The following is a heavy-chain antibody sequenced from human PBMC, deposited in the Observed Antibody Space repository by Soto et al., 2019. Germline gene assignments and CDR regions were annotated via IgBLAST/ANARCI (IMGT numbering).Heavy chain of an antibody. CDR2: IIPIFGTA. CDR1: GGTFSSYA. J-gene: IGHJ3*02. V-gene: IGHV1-69*12. Sequence: QVQLVQSGAEVKKPGSSVKVSCKASGGTFSSYAISWVRQAPGQGLEWMGGIIPIFGTANYAQKFQGRVTITADESTSTAYMELSSLRSEDTAVYYCARDKGDIVATSPDAFDIWGQGTMVTVSS. CDR3: ARDKGDIVATSPDAFDI. D-gene: IGHD5-12*01.